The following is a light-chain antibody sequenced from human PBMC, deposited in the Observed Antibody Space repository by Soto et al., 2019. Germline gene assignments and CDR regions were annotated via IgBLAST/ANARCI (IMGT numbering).Light chain of an antibody. J-gene: IGKJ4*01. CDR1: QSVSSSY. CDR3: QQYGSSPLLT. CDR2: VAS. V-gene: IGKV3-20*01. Sequence: EIVLTQSPGTLSLSPGERATLSCRASQSVSSSYLAWYQQKLGQAPRLLLYVASSRATGIPDRFSGSGSGTDFTLTISRLEPEDFAVYYCQQYGSSPLLTFGGGTKVEIK.